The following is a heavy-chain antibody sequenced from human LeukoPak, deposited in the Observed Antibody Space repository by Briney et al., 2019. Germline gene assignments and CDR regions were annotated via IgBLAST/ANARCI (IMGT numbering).Heavy chain of an antibody. CDR2: IRGYNGNT. J-gene: IGHJ4*02. V-gene: IGHV1-18*01. CDR1: GYTFTSYG. Sequence: GASVKVSCKASGYTFTSYGISWVRQAPGQGLEWMGWIRGYNGNTNNAQKLQGRVTITTDTSTSTAYMEMRSLRADDTAVYYCARRVGGTYYYGSGSDHFDYWGQGTLVTVSS. D-gene: IGHD3-10*01. CDR3: ARRVGGTYYYGSGSDHFDY.